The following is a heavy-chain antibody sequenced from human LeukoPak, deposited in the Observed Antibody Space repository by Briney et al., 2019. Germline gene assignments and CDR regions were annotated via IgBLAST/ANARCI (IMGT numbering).Heavy chain of an antibody. CDR3: ARRIAYTAMVT. Sequence: SETLSLTCTVSGGSISSSSYYWGWIRQPPGKGLEWIGSIYYSGSTYYNPSLKSRVTISVDTSKNQFSLKLSSVTAADTAVYYCARRIAYTAMVTWGQGTMVTVSS. J-gene: IGHJ3*01. CDR1: GGSISSSSYY. V-gene: IGHV4-39*01. D-gene: IGHD5-18*01. CDR2: IYYSGST.